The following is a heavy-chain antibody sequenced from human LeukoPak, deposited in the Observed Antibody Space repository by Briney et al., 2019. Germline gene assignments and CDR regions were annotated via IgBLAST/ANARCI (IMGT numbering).Heavy chain of an antibody. D-gene: IGHD2-21*02. Sequence: GASVKVSCKASGHTFTSYGISWVRQAPGQGLEWMGWISAYNGNTNYAQKLQGRVTMTTDTSTSTAYMELRSLRSDDTAVYYCARSNHCGGDCYSFDYWGQGTLVTVSS. CDR1: GHTFTSYG. CDR2: ISAYNGNT. J-gene: IGHJ4*02. V-gene: IGHV1-18*01. CDR3: ARSNHCGGDCYSFDY.